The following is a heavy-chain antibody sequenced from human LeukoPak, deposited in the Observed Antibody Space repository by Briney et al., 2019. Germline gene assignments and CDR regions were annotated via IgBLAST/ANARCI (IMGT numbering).Heavy chain of an antibody. CDR2: IYHSGST. V-gene: IGHV4-38-2*02. D-gene: IGHD6-13*01. Sequence: SETLSLTCTVSGYSISSGYYWGWIRQPPGKGLEWIGSIYHSGSTYYNPSLKSRVTISVDTSKNQFSLKLSSVTAADTAVYYCARVIAAAGPYNWFDPWGQGTLVTVSS. J-gene: IGHJ5*02. CDR3: ARVIAAAGPYNWFDP. CDR1: GYSISSGYY.